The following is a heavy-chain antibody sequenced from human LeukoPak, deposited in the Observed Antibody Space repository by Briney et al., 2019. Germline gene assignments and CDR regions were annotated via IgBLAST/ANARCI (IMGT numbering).Heavy chain of an antibody. CDR3: ARGPPYYDILTGPLGGFDY. Sequence: GGSQRLSCAASGFTFSSYGMHWVRQAPGKGPEWVAFIRYDGSNKYYADSLKGRFTISRDNSKNTLYLQMNSLRAEDTAVYYCARGPPYYDILTGPLGGFDYWGQGTLVTVSS. CDR1: GFTFSSYG. J-gene: IGHJ4*02. D-gene: IGHD3-9*01. V-gene: IGHV3-30*02. CDR2: IRYDGSNK.